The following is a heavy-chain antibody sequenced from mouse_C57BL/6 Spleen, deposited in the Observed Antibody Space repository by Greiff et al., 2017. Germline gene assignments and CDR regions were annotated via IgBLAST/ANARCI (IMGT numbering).Heavy chain of an antibody. D-gene: IGHD3-2*02. CDR2: IYPGSGST. V-gene: IGHV1-55*01. CDR1: GYTFTSYW. Sequence: QVQLQQPGAELVKPGASVKMSCKASGYTFTSYWITWVKQRPGQGLEWIGDIYPGSGSTNYNEKFKSKATLTVDTSSSTAYMQLSSLTSEDSAVYYCARRGLRLSGMDYWGQGTSGTVSS. CDR3: ARRGLRLSGMDY. J-gene: IGHJ4*01.